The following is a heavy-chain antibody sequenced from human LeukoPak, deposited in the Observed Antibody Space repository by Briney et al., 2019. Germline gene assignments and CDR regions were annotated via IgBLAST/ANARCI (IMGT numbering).Heavy chain of an antibody. J-gene: IGHJ4*02. D-gene: IGHD1-7*01. CDR3: ARAHNWKYGTFDY. Sequence: GGSLRLSCAVSGFTFDDYAMHWVRQAPGKGLEWVSGISWNSGDIGYADSVKGRFTISRDNARNSLYLQMNSLRVEDTAVYYCARAHNWKYGTFDYWGQGTLVTVSS. CDR1: GFTFDDYA. CDR2: ISWNSGDI. V-gene: IGHV3-9*01.